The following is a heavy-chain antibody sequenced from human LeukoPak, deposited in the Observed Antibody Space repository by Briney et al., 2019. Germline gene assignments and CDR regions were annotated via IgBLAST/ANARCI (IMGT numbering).Heavy chain of an antibody. CDR3: AKDGAAGDNFHY. CDR2: ISGDGGST. CDR1: GFSFEDYA. Sequence: GGSLRLSCAPSGFSFEDYAMHWVRQAPGKGLEWVSLISGDGGSTYYADSVKGRFTISRDNRKNSLYLQMNSLRTEDTALYYCAKDGAAGDNFHYGGQGTLVTVSS. D-gene: IGHD6-13*01. J-gene: IGHJ4*02. V-gene: IGHV3-43*02.